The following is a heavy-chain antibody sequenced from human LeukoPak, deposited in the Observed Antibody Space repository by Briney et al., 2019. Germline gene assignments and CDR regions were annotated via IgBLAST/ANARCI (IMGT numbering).Heavy chain of an antibody. CDR2: IYTSGST. J-gene: IGHJ4*02. V-gene: IGHV4-61*02. CDR1: GGSISSGSYY. CDR3: ARDLGYDFWSGYYKDY. Sequence: PSQTLSLTCTVSGGSISSGSYYWSWIQQPAGKGLEWIGRIYTSGSTNYNPSLKSRVTISVDTSKNQFSLKLSSVTAADTAVYYCARDLGYDFWSGYYKDYWGQGTLVTVSS. D-gene: IGHD3-3*01.